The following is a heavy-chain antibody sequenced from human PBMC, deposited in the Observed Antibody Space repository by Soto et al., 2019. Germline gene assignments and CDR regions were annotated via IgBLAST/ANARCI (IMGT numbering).Heavy chain of an antibody. CDR1: GFTFSNYG. J-gene: IGHJ6*02. V-gene: IGHV3-30*03. CDR3: ATLIPGYTRNSRSATGGMDV. CDR2: IFHDGSNK. D-gene: IGHD6-13*01. Sequence: QVQLVESGGGVVQPGRSLRLSCAASGFTFSNYGMHWVRRAPGEGLEWMAVIFHDGSNKYYADAVKGRFTISRDNSENTLYLQMNSLRTEDTAVYYCATLIPGYTRNSRSATGGMDVWGQGTTVTVSS.